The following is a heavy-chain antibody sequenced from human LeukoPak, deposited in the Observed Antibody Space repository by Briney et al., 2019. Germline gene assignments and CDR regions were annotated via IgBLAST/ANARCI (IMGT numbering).Heavy chain of an antibody. V-gene: IGHV1-18*01. CDR1: GYTFTSYG. CDR3: ARDLVPPNYYDSSGYYPNFDY. Sequence: ASVKVSCKASGYTFTSYGISWVRQAPGQGLEWMGWISAYNGNTNYAQNLQGRVTMTTDTSTSTAYMELRSLRSDDTAVYYCARDLVPPNYYDSSGYYPNFDYWGQGTLVTVSS. J-gene: IGHJ4*02. D-gene: IGHD3-22*01. CDR2: ISAYNGNT.